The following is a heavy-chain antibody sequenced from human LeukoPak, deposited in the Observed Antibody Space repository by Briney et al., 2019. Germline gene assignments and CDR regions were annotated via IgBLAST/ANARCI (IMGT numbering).Heavy chain of an antibody. CDR3: ARDPFPTVTVYYYYYMDV. CDR2: INPNSGGT. V-gene: IGHV1-2*06. Sequence: GASVKVSCKASGYTFTGYYMHWMRQAPGQGLEWMGRINPNSGGTNYAQKFQGRVTMTRDTSISTAYMELSRLRSDDTAVYYCARDPFPTVTVYYYYYMDVWGKGTTVTVSS. CDR1: GYTFTGYY. D-gene: IGHD4-17*01. J-gene: IGHJ6*03.